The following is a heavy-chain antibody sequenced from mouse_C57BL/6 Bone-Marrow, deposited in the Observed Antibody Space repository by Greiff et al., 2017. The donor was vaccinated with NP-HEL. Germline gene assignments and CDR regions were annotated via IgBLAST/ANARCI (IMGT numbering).Heavy chain of an antibody. Sequence: DVKLVESGGDLVKPGGSLKLSCAASGFTFSSYGMSWVRQTPDKRLEWVATISSGGSYTYYPDSVKGRFTISRDNAKNTLYLQMSSLKSEDTAMYYGARPRGFAYWGQGTLVTVSA. CDR1: GFTFSSYG. V-gene: IGHV5-6*02. CDR3: ARPRGFAY. J-gene: IGHJ3*01. CDR2: ISSGGSYT.